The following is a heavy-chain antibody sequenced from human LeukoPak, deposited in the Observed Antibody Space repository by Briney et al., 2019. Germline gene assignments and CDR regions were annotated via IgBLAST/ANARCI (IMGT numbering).Heavy chain of an antibody. CDR3: ARDRTFEYDILTGYYNWFDP. D-gene: IGHD3-9*01. J-gene: IGHJ5*02. CDR1: GGTFSSYA. CDR2: IIPIFGTA. Sequence: GASVKVSCKASGGTFSSYAISWVRQAPGQGLEWMGGIIPIFGTANYAQKFQGRVTITADESTSTAYMELSSLRSEDTAVYYCARDRTFEYDILTGYYNWFDPWGQGTLVTVSS. V-gene: IGHV1-69*13.